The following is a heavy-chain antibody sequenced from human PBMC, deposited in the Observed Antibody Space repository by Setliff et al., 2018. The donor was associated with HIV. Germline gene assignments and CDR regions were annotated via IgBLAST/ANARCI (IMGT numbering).Heavy chain of an antibody. D-gene: IGHD6-19*01. CDR1: GDSVSSGGYY. CDR3: TRQSPVAGSGAFDI. J-gene: IGHJ3*02. V-gene: IGHV4-61*02. Sequence: SETLSLTCTVSGDSVSSGGYYWSWIRQPAGQGLEWIGRIYTSGNTNYNPSTNYNPSLKSRITISLETSRNQFSLRVTSVTATDTAVYYCTRQSPVAGSGAFDIWGQGTMVTVSS. CDR2: IYTSG.